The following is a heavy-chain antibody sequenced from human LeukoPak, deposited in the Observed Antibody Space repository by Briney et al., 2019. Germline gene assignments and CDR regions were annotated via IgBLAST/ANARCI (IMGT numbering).Heavy chain of an antibody. Sequence: ASVKVSCKASGYTFTDSYMHWVRQAPGQGLEWMGWIHPNSGGTNYAQKFQGRVTMTRDTSISTAYMELSRLRSDDTAVYYCARRDGVDYWGQGTLVTVSS. CDR2: IHPNSGGT. CDR3: ARRDGVDY. J-gene: IGHJ4*02. CDR1: GYTFTDSY. D-gene: IGHD3-10*01. V-gene: IGHV1-2*02.